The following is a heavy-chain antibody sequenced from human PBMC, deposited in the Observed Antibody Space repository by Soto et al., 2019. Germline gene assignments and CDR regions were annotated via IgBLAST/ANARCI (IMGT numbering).Heavy chain of an antibody. CDR3: TRDGKHYTGTGSPYYYGIDV. CDR2: ISGYNGNT. D-gene: IGHD3-10*01. Sequence: QVQLVQSGAEVKKPGASVKVSCKASGYTFTSYGVSWVRQAPGQGLEWMGWISGYNGNTNYAQKIQRRVTMTTDNTTNTPYMYLRSMRSDDPALHYCTRDGKHYTGTGSPYYYGIDVWGQGITVSVSS. V-gene: IGHV1-18*04. CDR1: GYTFTSYG. J-gene: IGHJ6*01.